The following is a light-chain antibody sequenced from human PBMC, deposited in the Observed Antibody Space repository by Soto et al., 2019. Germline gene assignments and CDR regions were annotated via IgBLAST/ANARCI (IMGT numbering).Light chain of an antibody. CDR2: SAS. CDR1: QGISRW. V-gene: IGKV1-12*01. CDR3: QQANSFPLT. Sequence: DIPMTQLPSSMSASVGDRVTISCGASQGISRWLAWYHQKPAKAPNLLIYSASTLYSGVPSRFSGSGSGTDFTLTISSLQPEDFGTYYCQQANSFPLTFGPGTKVDIK. J-gene: IGKJ3*01.